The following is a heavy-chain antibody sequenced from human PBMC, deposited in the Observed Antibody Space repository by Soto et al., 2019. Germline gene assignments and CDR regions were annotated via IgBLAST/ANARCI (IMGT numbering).Heavy chain of an antibody. V-gene: IGHV3-23*01. D-gene: IGHD2-21*01. CDR1: GFTFSSYA. Sequence: EVQLLESGGGLVQPGGSLRLSCAASGFTFSSYAMSWVRQAPGKGLGWVSAISGSGGSTYYADSVKGRFTISRDNSKNSLYLEMNSLRAEETAVDYYAKRSDGGDTYMDVWGKGTTVTVSS. J-gene: IGHJ6*03. CDR3: AKRSDGGDTYMDV. CDR2: ISGSGGST.